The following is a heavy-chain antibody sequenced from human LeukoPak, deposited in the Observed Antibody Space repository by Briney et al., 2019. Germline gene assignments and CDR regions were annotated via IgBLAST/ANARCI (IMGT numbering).Heavy chain of an antibody. CDR3: ARDLSTTVTTSFDY. CDR2: IYSGGST. Sequence: GGSLRLSCAASGFTVSSNYMSWVRQAPGKGLEWVSVIYSGGSTYYADPVKGRFTISRDNSKNTLYLQMHSLRAEDTAVYYCARDLSTTVTTSFDYWGQGTLVTVSS. V-gene: IGHV3-53*01. D-gene: IGHD4-11*01. CDR1: GFTVSSNY. J-gene: IGHJ4*02.